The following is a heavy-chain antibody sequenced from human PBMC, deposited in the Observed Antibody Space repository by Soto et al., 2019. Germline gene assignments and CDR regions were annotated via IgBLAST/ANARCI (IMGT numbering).Heavy chain of an antibody. CDR3: AKDLLSRRYYYYYGMDV. D-gene: IGHD3-10*01. V-gene: IGHV3-23*01. CDR2: ISGSGGST. J-gene: IGHJ6*02. Sequence: EVQLLESGGGLVQPGGSLRLSCAASGFTFSSYAMSWVRQAPGKGLEWVSAISGSGGSTYYADSVKGRFTISRDNSKNTLYLQMNSLGAEDTAVYYCAKDLLSRRYYYYYGMDVWGQGTTVTVSS. CDR1: GFTFSSYA.